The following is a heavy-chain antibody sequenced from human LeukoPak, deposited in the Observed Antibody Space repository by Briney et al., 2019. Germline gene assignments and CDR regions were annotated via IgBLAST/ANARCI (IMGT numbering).Heavy chain of an antibody. CDR2: FDPEDGET. J-gene: IGHJ5*02. Sequence: ASVKVSCKVSGYTLTELSMHWVRQAPGKGLEWMGGFDPEDGETIYAQKFQGRVTMTEDTSTDTAYMELSSLRSEDTAVYYCAGSSHQRNWFDPWGQGTLVIVSS. CDR3: AGSSHQRNWFDP. CDR1: GYTLTELS. V-gene: IGHV1-24*01. D-gene: IGHD1-26*01.